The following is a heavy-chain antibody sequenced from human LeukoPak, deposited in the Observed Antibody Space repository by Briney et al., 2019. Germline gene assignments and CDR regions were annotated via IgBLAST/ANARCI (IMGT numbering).Heavy chain of an antibody. Sequence: SETLSLTCSVSGDSISLSFYYWGWIRQPPGKGLEWIGSIYYSGSSYYNSSLKSRVTISIDTSKNQVSLNLTSMTAADTAVYYCAKSGGYGLIDYWGQGTLVTASS. CDR1: GDSISLSFYY. CDR2: IYYSGSS. CDR3: AKSGGYGLIDY. J-gene: IGHJ4*01. V-gene: IGHV4-39*01. D-gene: IGHD1-26*01.